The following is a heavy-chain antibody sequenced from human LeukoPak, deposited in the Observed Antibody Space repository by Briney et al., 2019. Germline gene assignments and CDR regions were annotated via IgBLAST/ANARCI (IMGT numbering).Heavy chain of an antibody. CDR2: IYHSGST. V-gene: IGHV4-34*01. Sequence: SETLSLTCAVYGGSFSGYYWSWIRHPPEKGLEWIGEIYHSGSTKYNPSLKSRLTISVDTSKNQFSLKLSSVTAADTAVYYCARRESYDSRGNDAFDIWGQGTMVTVSS. D-gene: IGHD3-22*01. J-gene: IGHJ3*02. CDR1: GGSFSGYY. CDR3: ARRESYDSRGNDAFDI.